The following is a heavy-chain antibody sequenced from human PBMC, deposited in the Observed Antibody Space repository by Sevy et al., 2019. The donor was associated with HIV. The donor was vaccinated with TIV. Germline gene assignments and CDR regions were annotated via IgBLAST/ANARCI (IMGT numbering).Heavy chain of an antibody. Sequence: GGSLRLSCAASAFTFSDYEMNWVRQTPGKGLEWVSYIGGTSRNIYYADSVKGRFTVSRDNAKKLVFLQMNSVTTDDTGVYYCARGQMAALGGGLDHWGQGILVTVSS. CDR1: AFTFSDYE. D-gene: IGHD6-6*01. J-gene: IGHJ5*02. CDR3: ARGQMAALGGGLDH. CDR2: IGGTSRNI. V-gene: IGHV3-48*03.